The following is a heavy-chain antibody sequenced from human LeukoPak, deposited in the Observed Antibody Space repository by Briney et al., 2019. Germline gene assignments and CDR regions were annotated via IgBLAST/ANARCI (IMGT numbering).Heavy chain of an antibody. Sequence: SQTLSLTCTLSGGSISSGDYYWSWIRQPPGKGLEWIGYIYYSGSTYYNPSLKSRVTISVDTSKNQFSLKLSSVTAADTAVYYCASLRGYSYGTFDYWGQGTLVTVSS. J-gene: IGHJ4*02. CDR2: IYYSGST. V-gene: IGHV4-30-4*08. CDR1: GGSISSGDYY. CDR3: ASLRGYSYGTFDY. D-gene: IGHD5-18*01.